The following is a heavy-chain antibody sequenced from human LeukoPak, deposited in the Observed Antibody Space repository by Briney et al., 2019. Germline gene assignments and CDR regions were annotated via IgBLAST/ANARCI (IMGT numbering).Heavy chain of an antibody. V-gene: IGHV1-18*01. CDR1: GYTFISYG. J-gene: IGHJ4*02. D-gene: IGHD3-3*01. Sequence: ASVKVSCKASGYTFISYGITWVRQAPGQGLEGLGWISNYNGNTNYADELQGRVIMTTDTSTSTAYMELRSLTSHDTAVYFCARGGGIRFLQWLFFDFWGQGTLVTVSS. CDR3: ARGGGIRFLQWLFFDF. CDR2: ISNYNGNT.